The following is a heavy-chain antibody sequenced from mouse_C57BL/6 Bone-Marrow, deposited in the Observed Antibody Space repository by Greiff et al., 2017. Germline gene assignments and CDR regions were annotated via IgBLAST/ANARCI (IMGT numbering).Heavy chain of an antibody. CDR2: IDPSDSYT. V-gene: IGHV1-50*01. CDR3: ASIYYDYDYAMDY. CDR1: GYTFTSYW. Sequence: QVQLQQPGAELVKPGASVKLSCKASGYTFTSYWMQWVKQRPGQGLEWIGEIDPSDSYTNYNQKFKGKATLTVDTSSSTAYMQRSSLTSEDSAVYYCASIYYDYDYAMDYWGQGTSVTVSS. J-gene: IGHJ4*01. D-gene: IGHD2-4*01.